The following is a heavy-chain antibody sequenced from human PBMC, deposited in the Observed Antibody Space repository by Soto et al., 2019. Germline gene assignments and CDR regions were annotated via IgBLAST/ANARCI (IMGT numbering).Heavy chain of an antibody. Sequence: QLQLQESGPGLVKPSETLSLTCTVSGGSISRSSYYWGWIRQPPGKGLEWIGSIYYSGSTYYNVSLKSRVTISVDTSKNQFSLKLRSVTAADTAVYYCAPLWFGESGYWGQGTLVTVSS. V-gene: IGHV4-39*01. D-gene: IGHD3-10*01. CDR1: GGSISRSSYY. J-gene: IGHJ4*02. CDR3: APLWFGESGY. CDR2: IYYSGST.